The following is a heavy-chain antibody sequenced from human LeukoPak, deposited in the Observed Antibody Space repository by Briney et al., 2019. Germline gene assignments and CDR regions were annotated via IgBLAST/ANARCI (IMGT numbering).Heavy chain of an antibody. D-gene: IGHD2-2*01. Sequence: SETLSLTCAVSGGSLSGSYCTRVHQSPGEGLEWIGEINHSGRTNYNPSLQSRVTISLDTTRSQFSLILRSVTAADTAVYYCARDPCSSINCPLRFWGQGTLVTVSS. CDR2: INHSGRT. J-gene: IGHJ4*02. V-gene: IGHV4-34*01. CDR1: GGSLSGSY. CDR3: ARDPCSSINCPLRF.